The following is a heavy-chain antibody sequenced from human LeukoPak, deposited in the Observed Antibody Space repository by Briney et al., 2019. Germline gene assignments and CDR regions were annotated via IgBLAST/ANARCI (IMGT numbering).Heavy chain of an antibody. Sequence: GGSLRLSCAASGFTFSSYAMSWVRQAPGKGLEWVSSISSSSSYIYYADSVKGRFTISRDNAKNSLYLQMNSLRAEDTAVYYCARDPRDIVVVPAAIGEADYWGQGTLVTVSS. CDR1: GFTFSSYA. D-gene: IGHD2-2*01. J-gene: IGHJ4*02. CDR3: ARDPRDIVVVPAAIGEADY. V-gene: IGHV3-21*01. CDR2: ISSSSSYI.